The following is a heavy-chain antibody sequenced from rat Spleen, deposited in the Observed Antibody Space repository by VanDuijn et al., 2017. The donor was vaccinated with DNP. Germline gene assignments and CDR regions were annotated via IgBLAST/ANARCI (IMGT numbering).Heavy chain of an antibody. CDR2: ISYDGSRT. V-gene: IGHV5-17*01. J-gene: IGHJ4*01. CDR1: GFTFSDYA. Sequence: EVQLVESGGGLVQPGRSLKLSCAASGFTFSDYAMAWVRQAPKKGLEWVATISYDGSRTYYRDSVKGRFTISRDNAKSTLYLQMDSLRSEDTATYYCATHGDYSSYIGYYYAMDAWGQGTSVTVSS. CDR3: ATHGDYSSYIGYYYAMDA. D-gene: IGHD1-2*01.